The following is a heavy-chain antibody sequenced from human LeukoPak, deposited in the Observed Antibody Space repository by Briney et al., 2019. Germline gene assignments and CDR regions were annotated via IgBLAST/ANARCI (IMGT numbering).Heavy chain of an antibody. CDR2: IYYSGNT. V-gene: IGHV4-39*07. CDR1: GGSISSSSYY. Sequence: SETLSLTCTVSGGSISSSSYYWGWIRQPPGKGLEWIGSIYYSGNTYYNPSLKSRVTISVDTSKNQFSLKLRSVTAADTAVYYCARRSSSGWRKNKYYFDYWGQGTLVTVSS. D-gene: IGHD6-19*01. J-gene: IGHJ4*02. CDR3: ARRSSSGWRKNKYYFDY.